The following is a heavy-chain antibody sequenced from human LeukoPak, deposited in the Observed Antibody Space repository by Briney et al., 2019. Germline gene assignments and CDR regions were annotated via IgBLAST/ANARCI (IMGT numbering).Heavy chain of an antibody. J-gene: IGHJ4*02. CDR2: INPNSGGT. CDR1: GYTFTGYY. V-gene: IGHV1-2*04. CDR3: ARDFQGTYFHY. Sequence: ASVKVSCKASGYTFTGYYMHWVRQAPGQGLEWMGWINPNSGGTNYAQKFQGWVTMTTDTSTSTAYMELRSLRSDDTAVYYCARDFQGTYFHYWGQGTLVTVSS. D-gene: IGHD1-1*01.